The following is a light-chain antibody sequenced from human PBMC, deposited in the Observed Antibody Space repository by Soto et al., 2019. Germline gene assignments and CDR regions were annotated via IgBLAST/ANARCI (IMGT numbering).Light chain of an antibody. CDR2: DAS. V-gene: IGKV1-39*01. J-gene: IGKJ1*01. CDR1: QSISSY. Sequence: DIQMTQSPSSLSASVGDRVTITCRASQSISSYLNWYQQKPGKAPKLLIYDASNLESGVPSRFSGSGSGTEFILTISSLQPDDFTTYYCQHYGGLWAFGQGTKV. CDR3: QHYGGLWA.